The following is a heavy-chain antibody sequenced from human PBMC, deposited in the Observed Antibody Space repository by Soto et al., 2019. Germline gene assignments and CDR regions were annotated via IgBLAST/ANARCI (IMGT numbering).Heavy chain of an antibody. CDR2: IYWDDDK. CDR1: GFSLSTTGVG. CDR3: AQRLPHYGLGRERGNWFEP. V-gene: IGHV2-5*02. Sequence: QITLKESGPTLVRPTQTLTLTCTFSGFSLSTTGVGVGWIRQPPGKALEWLALIYWDDDKRYSPSLKSRLTITKETSKNQVILTMTNMDPVDTARYYTAQRLPHYGLGRERGNWFEPWGQGTLVTVSS. D-gene: IGHD3-10*01. J-gene: IGHJ5*02.